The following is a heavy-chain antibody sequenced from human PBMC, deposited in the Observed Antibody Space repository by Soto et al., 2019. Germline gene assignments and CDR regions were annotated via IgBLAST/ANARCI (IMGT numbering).Heavy chain of an antibody. D-gene: IGHD1-1*01. V-gene: IGHV3-23*01. CDR2: ISGSGGST. CDR3: AKFGMATTKRSPPYYIDY. J-gene: IGHJ4*02. CDR1: GFSISTYW. Sequence: PGGSLRLSCAASGFSISTYWMHWVRQAPGKGLEWVSAISGSGGSTYYADSVKGRFTISRDNSKNTLYLQMNSLRAEDTAVYYCAKFGMATTKRSPPYYIDYWGQGALVTVSS.